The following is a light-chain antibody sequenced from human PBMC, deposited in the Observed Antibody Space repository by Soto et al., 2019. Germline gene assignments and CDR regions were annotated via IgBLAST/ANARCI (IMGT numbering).Light chain of an antibody. J-gene: IGLJ1*01. V-gene: IGLV1-51*01. Sequence: QSVMTQPPSVSAAPGQKVTISCSGSSSNIGGNSVSWYQQLPGTAPKLLIYDDNKRPSGIPDRFSGSKSGTSATLGITGFQTGDEADYYCQSYDSSLSGSEVFGNGTKLTVL. CDR1: SSNIGGNS. CDR3: QSYDSSLSGSEV. CDR2: DDN.